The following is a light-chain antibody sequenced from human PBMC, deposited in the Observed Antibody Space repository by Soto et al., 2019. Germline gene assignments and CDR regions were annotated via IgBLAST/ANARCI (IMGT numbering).Light chain of an antibody. Sequence: QSVLTQPASVSESPGQSITISRTGSSSDVGGYKYVSWYQQHPGKAPKLLIYDATNRPSGVSNRFSGSKSGYTASLTISGLQSEDEADYYCSSYTSFKTLVFGTGTKVTVL. CDR3: SSYTSFKTLV. J-gene: IGLJ1*01. CDR2: DAT. V-gene: IGLV2-14*01. CDR1: SSDVGGYKY.